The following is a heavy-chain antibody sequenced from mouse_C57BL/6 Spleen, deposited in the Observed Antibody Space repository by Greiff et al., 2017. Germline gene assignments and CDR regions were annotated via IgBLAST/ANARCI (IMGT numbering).Heavy chain of an antibody. V-gene: IGHV1-55*01. CDR2: IYPGSGST. J-gene: IGHJ4*01. CDR1: GYTFTSYW. Sequence: VQLQQPGAELVKPGASVKMSCKASGYTFTSYWITWVKQRPGQGLEWIGDIYPGSGSTNYNEKFKSKATLTVDTSSSTAYMQLSSLTSEDSAVYYCARGDYGPYYAMDYWGQGTSVTVSS. CDR3: ARGDYGPYYAMDY. D-gene: IGHD1-1*01.